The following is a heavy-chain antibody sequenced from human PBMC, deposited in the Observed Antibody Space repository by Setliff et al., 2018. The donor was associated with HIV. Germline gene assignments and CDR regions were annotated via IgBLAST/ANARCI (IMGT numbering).Heavy chain of an antibody. CDR2: ISGSGYP. J-gene: IGHJ4*02. D-gene: IGHD3-22*01. Sequence: GASVKVSCKASGFTFSTYAINWVRLAPGKGLEWVSSISGSGYPYYADSVRGRFTISRDNSKNSLYLQMNSLRAEDTAVYYCAKTYYYDSSGYYYFDSWGQGTLVTVSS. CDR3: AKTYYYDSSGYYYFDS. CDR1: GFTFSTYA. V-gene: IGHV3-23*01.